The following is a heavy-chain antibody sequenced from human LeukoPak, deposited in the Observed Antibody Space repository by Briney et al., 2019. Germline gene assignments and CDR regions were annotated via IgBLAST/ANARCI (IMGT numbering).Heavy chain of an antibody. V-gene: IGHV3-15*01. J-gene: IGHJ4*02. Sequence: GGSLRLSCAASGFTFSNAWMSWVRQAPGTGLEWVGRIKSQTDCGTTDYAAPVKGRFTISRDDSKNTLYLQMNSLKTEDTAVYYCLRDWYGSGSYWQIRESYFDYWGQGTLVTVSS. D-gene: IGHD3-10*01. CDR1: GFTFSNAW. CDR3: LRDWYGSGSYWQIRESYFDY. CDR2: IKSQTDCGTT.